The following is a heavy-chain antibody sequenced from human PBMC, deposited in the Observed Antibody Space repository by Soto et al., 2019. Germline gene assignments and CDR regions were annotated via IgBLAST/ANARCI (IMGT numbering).Heavy chain of an antibody. J-gene: IGHJ4*02. CDR1: GFTVSSNY. CDR2: IYSGGST. V-gene: IGHV3-53*02. CDR3: ARGIAARPGKYYFDY. Sequence: EVQLVETGGGLIQPGGSLRLSCAASGFTVSSNYMSWVRQAPGKGLEWVSVIYSGGSTYYADSVKGRLTISRDNSKNTLYLQMNSLRAEDTAVYYCARGIAARPGKYYFDYWGQGTLVTVSS. D-gene: IGHD6-6*01.